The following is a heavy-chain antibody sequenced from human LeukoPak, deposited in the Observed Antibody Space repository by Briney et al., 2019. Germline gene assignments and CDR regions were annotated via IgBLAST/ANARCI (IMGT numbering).Heavy chain of an antibody. D-gene: IGHD6-19*01. CDR2: INPNSGGT. Sequence: ASVKVSCKASGYTFTAYYMHWVRQAPGQGLEWMGWINPNSGGTNFPQKFQGRVTMTRDTSISTAYMELNRLRSDDTAVYYCARRGAGAFDIWGQGTMVTVSS. CDR3: ARRGAGAFDI. CDR1: GYTFTAYY. J-gene: IGHJ3*02. V-gene: IGHV1-2*02.